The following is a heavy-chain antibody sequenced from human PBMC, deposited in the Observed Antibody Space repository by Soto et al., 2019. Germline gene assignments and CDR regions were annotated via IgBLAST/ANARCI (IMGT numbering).Heavy chain of an antibody. CDR1: GGSVSSGSYY. CDR2: IYYSGST. Sequence: KTSETLSLTCTVSGGSVSSGSYYWSWIRQPPGKGLEWIGYIYYSGSTNYNPSLKSRVTIPVDTSKNQFSLKLSSVTAADTAVYYCAREGIAVAGFDYWGQGTLVTVSS. D-gene: IGHD6-19*01. CDR3: AREGIAVAGFDY. V-gene: IGHV4-61*01. J-gene: IGHJ4*02.